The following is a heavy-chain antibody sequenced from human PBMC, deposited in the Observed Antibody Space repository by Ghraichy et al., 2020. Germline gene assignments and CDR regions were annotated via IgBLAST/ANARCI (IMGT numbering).Heavy chain of an antibody. V-gene: IGHV1-69*13. CDR3: ASSLAVATQGVFDY. Sequence: SVKVSCKASGGTFSSYAISWVRQAPGQGLEWMGGIIPIFGTANYAQKFQGRVTITADESTSTAYMELSSLRSEDTAVYYCASSLAVATQGVFDYWGQGTLVTVSS. J-gene: IGHJ4*02. CDR1: GGTFSSYA. D-gene: IGHD6-19*01. CDR2: IIPIFGTA.